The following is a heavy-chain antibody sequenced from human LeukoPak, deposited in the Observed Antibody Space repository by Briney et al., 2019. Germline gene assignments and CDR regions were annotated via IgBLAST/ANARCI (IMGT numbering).Heavy chain of an antibody. CDR2: ASTYSGNT. D-gene: IGHD1-26*01. J-gene: IGHJ4*02. CDR3: ARQSTGSYYSPIDY. CDR1: GYTFTSYG. Sequence: PAASVKVSCKASGYTFTSYGISWVRQAPGQGLEWMGWASTYSGNTKYAQNLQGRVTTTTDTSTSTAYMELRSLRSDDTATYYCARQSTGSYYSPIDYWGQGTLVTVSS. V-gene: IGHV1-18*01.